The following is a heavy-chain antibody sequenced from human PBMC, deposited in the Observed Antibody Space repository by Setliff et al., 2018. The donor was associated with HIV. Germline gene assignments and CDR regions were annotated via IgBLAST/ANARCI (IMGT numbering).Heavy chain of an antibody. D-gene: IGHD2-15*01. CDR3: VRSIGGSPY. J-gene: IGHJ4*02. CDR1: GFTVSSNY. Sequence: PGGSLRLSCAASGFTVSSNYMSWVRQAPGKGLEWVANINQDGSQIYYVGSVKGRFAISRDNSKNSLYLQMNSLRAEDTAVYFCVRSIGGSPYWGQGTLVTVSS. V-gene: IGHV3-7*01. CDR2: INQDGSQI.